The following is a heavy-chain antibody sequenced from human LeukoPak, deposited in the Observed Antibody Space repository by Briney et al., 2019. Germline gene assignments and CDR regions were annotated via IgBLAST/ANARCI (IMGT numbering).Heavy chain of an antibody. J-gene: IGHJ5*02. CDR3: ARVGPYYYGSGSVMWFDP. Sequence: ASVKVSCKASGYTFTDYYLHWVRQAPGQGLEWMGWISAYNGNTNYAQKLQGRVTMTTDTSTSTAYMELRSLRSDDTAVYYCARVGPYYYGSGSVMWFDPWGQGTLVTVSS. CDR1: GYTFTDYY. CDR2: ISAYNGNT. V-gene: IGHV1-18*04. D-gene: IGHD3-10*01.